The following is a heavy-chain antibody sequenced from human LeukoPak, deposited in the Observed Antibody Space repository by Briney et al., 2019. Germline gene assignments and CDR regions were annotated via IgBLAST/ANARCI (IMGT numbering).Heavy chain of an antibody. Sequence: GGSLRHSCAASGFTFSDYYMSWIRPAPGKGLEWVSYISSSGSTIYYADSVKGRFTISRDNAKNSLYLQMNSLRAEDTAVYYCARDQDYYGSGSYLGYWGQGTLVTVSS. D-gene: IGHD3-10*01. CDR2: ISSSGSTI. V-gene: IGHV3-11*04. CDR3: ARDQDYYGSGSYLGY. J-gene: IGHJ4*02. CDR1: GFTFSDYY.